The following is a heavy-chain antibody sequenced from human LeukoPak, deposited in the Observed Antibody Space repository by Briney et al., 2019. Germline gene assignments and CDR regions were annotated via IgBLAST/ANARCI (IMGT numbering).Heavy chain of an antibody. Sequence: GGSLRLSCAASGFTFSSYAMHRVRQAPGKGLEYVSAISSNGSSTYYANSVKGRFTISRDNSKNTLYLQMGSLRAEDMAVYYCARDREDYYGSGSYYCLDYWGQGTLVTVSS. J-gene: IGHJ4*02. CDR2: ISSNGSST. CDR1: GFTFSSYA. V-gene: IGHV3-64*01. D-gene: IGHD3-10*01. CDR3: ARDREDYYGSGSYYCLDY.